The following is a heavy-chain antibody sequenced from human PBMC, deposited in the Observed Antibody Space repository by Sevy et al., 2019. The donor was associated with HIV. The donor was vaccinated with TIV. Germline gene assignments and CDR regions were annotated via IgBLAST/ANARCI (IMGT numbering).Heavy chain of an antibody. CDR1: GGTFSSYA. CDR2: IIPIFGTA. Sequence: ASVKVSCKASGGTFSSYAISWGRQAPGQGLEWMGGIIPIFGTANYAQKFQGRVTITADESTSTAYMEMSSLRSEDTAVYYCARAVDYGDYSYPYYFDYWGQGTLVTVSS. J-gene: IGHJ4*02. CDR3: ARAVDYGDYSYPYYFDY. D-gene: IGHD4-17*01. V-gene: IGHV1-69*13.